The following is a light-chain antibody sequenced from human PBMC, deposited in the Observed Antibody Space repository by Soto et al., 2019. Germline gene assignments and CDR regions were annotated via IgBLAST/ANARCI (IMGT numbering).Light chain of an antibody. CDR2: DVS. CDR3: SSYTISNTLV. J-gene: IGLJ1*01. V-gene: IGLV2-14*01. Sequence: SVLPQPASVSGSPGQSITISCTGTSSDVGGYNYVSWYQQYPGKAPKLMIYDVSNRPSGVSNRFSGSKSGNTASLTISGLQAEDEADYYCSSYTISNTLVFGSGTKVTVL. CDR1: SSDVGGYNY.